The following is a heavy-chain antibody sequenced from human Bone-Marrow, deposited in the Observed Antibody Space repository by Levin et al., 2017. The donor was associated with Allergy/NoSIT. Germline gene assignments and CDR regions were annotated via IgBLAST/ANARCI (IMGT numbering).Heavy chain of an antibody. CDR1: GYTFSSYG. CDR2: ISAYNGNT. J-gene: IGHJ4*02. D-gene: IGHD1-26*01. Sequence: ASVKVSCKASGYTFSSYGITWVRQAPGQGLEWMGWISAYNGNTNYAQRLQGRVTMTTDTSTSTAYMDLRSLRSDDTAVYYCARLWKWKLLRGTHYFDYWGQGTLVTVSS. V-gene: IGHV1-18*01. CDR3: ARLWKWKLLRGTHYFDY.